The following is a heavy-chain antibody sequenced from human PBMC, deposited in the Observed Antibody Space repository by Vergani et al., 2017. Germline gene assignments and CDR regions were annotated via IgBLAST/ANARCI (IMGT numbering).Heavy chain of an antibody. CDR2: IYPGDSEV. D-gene: IGHD3-10*01. CDR3: ASGGHGSENGGALQL. CDR1: GYIFSNFW. V-gene: IGHV5-51*01. J-gene: IGHJ3*01. Sequence: EKQLVQSGSETKKPGASLKISCQAFGYIFSNFWIGWVRQRPGGCLEWMGIIYPGDSEVKSNPTFRGQVIFSVDTSVNTAYLQWRSQQASDTATYFCASGGHGSENGGALQLWGQGTNITVSS.